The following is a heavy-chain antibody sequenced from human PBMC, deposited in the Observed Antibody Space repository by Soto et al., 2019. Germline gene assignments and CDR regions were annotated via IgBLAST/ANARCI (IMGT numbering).Heavy chain of an antibody. Sequence: GGSLRLSCAASGFTFSSYAMSWVRQAPGKGLEWVSAISGSGGSTYYADSVKGRFTISRDNSKNTLFLQMNSLRAEDTAVYYCAKDGIAVAGALSDYWGQGTLVTVSS. J-gene: IGHJ4*02. CDR3: AKDGIAVAGALSDY. CDR2: ISGSGGST. CDR1: GFTFSSYA. V-gene: IGHV3-23*01. D-gene: IGHD6-19*01.